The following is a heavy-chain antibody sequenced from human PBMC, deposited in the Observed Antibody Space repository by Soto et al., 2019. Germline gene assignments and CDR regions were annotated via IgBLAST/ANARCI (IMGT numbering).Heavy chain of an antibody. CDR2: IWYDGSNK. CDR1: GFTFSSYG. J-gene: IGHJ4*02. V-gene: IGHV3-33*01. Sequence: GGSLRLSCAASGFTFSSYGMHWVRQALGKGLEWVAVIWYDGSNKYYADSVKGRFTISRGNSKNTLYLQMNSLRAEDTAVYYCARGLYYFDYWGQGTLVTVSS. CDR3: ARGLYYFDY.